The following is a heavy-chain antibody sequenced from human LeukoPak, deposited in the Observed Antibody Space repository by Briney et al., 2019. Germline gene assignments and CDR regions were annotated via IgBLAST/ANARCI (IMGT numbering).Heavy chain of an antibody. J-gene: IGHJ4*02. CDR2: ISGSGGST. D-gene: IGHD3-22*01. Sequence: TGGSLRLSCAASGFTFSSYAMSWVRQAPGKGLEWVSTISGSGGSTYYADSVKGRFTISRDSSTNTLYLQMNSLRAEDTAVYYCAKVVHYYYDSSGLGFDYWGQGTLVTVSS. CDR1: GFTFSSYA. V-gene: IGHV3-23*01. CDR3: AKVVHYYYDSSGLGFDY.